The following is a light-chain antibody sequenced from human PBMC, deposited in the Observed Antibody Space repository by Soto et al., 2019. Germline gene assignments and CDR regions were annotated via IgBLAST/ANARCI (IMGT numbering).Light chain of an antibody. CDR3: SSYADFRRVL. CDR2: EVS. Sequence: QSALTQPAAVSGSPGQSITISCTGTSSDVGDYNYVSWYQQHPGKVPKLMIFEVSNRPSGVSNRFSGSKSGNTASLTVSGLQPDDEGDYYCSSYADFRRVLFGGGTQLTVL. V-gene: IGLV2-14*01. CDR1: SSDVGDYNY. J-gene: IGLJ3*02.